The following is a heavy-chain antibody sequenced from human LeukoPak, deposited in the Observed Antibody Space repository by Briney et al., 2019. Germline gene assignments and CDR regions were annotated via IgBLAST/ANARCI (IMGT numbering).Heavy chain of an antibody. V-gene: IGHV3-7*01. Sequence: GGSLRLSCAASGFTFTNYWMSWVRQAPGKGLEWVANIKQDESEKLYVDSVEGRFIISRDNVKNSLYLQMNSLRAEDTAVYYCARGCSSTSTSCSNFDYWGQGTLVTVSS. CDR3: ARGCSSTSTSCSNFDY. CDR1: GFTFTNYW. CDR2: IKQDESEK. D-gene: IGHD2-2*01. J-gene: IGHJ4*02.